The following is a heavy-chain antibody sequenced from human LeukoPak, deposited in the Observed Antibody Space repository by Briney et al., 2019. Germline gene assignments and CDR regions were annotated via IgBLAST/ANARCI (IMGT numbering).Heavy chain of an antibody. V-gene: IGHV3-13*01. CDR3: VRQQTSHGNFDY. J-gene: IGHJ4*02. CDR1: GFTFSNHA. D-gene: IGHD1-26*01. CDR2: IVTAGDT. Sequence: GGSLRLSCATSGFTFSNHAMHWVRQATGKGLEWVSAIVTAGDTFHPGSVKGRFTTSRENAKNSLSLQINSLKAEDTAVYYCVRQQTSHGNFDYWGQGTLVTVSS.